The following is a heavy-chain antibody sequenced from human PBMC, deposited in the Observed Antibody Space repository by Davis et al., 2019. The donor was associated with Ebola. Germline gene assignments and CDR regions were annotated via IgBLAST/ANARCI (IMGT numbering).Heavy chain of an antibody. CDR3: ARDSDDYSFDY. CDR1: GFTFRTYS. V-gene: IGHV3-30*02. D-gene: IGHD4-11*01. Sequence: GESLKISCSASGFTFRTYSMDWVRQAPGRGLEWVAFVRSHGSDDHYADSVKGRFTISRDNSKNTLYLQMNSLRPEDTAVYYCARDSDDYSFDYWGQGTLVTVSS. CDR2: VRSHGSDD. J-gene: IGHJ4*02.